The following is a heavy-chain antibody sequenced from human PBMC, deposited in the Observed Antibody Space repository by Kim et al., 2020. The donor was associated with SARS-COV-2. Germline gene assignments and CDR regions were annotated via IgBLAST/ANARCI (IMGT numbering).Heavy chain of an antibody. CDR1: GFTFSSYG. CDR3: ARDPGGITMIVVVNYYYGMDV. Sequence: GGSLRLSCAASGFTFSSYGMHWVRQAPGKGLEWVAVIWYDGSNKYYADSVKGRFTISRDNSKNTLYLQMNSLRAEDTAVYYCARDPGGITMIVVVNYYYGMDVWGHGTTVTVTS. J-gene: IGHJ6*02. V-gene: IGHV3-33*08. CDR2: IWYDGSNK. D-gene: IGHD3-22*01.